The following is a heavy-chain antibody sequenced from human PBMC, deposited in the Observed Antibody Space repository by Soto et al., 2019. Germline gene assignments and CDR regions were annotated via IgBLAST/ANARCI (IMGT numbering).Heavy chain of an antibody. CDR2: IIPIFGTA. D-gene: IGHD3-22*01. CDR1: GGTFSSYA. J-gene: IGHJ4*02. Sequence: SVKVSCKASGGTFSSYAISWVRQAPGQGLEWMGGIIPIFGTANYAQKFQGRVTITADESTSTAYMELSSLRSEDTAVYYCATTYFYDSSGYYRSASPFDYWGQGTLVTVSS. V-gene: IGHV1-69*13. CDR3: ATTYFYDSSGYYRSASPFDY.